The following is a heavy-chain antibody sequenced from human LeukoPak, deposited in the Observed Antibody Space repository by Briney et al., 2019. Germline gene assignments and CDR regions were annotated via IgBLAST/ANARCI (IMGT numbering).Heavy chain of an antibody. CDR1: GYTFTGYH. CDR2: INPKSGDT. CDR3: ARPLYDSGSYYNVGWFDP. J-gene: IGHJ5*02. V-gene: IGHV1-2*02. Sequence: GASVKASCKASGYTFTGYHMHWVRQAPGQGLEWLGWINPKSGDTNYAQKFQGRVTMTRDTSLNTAYMELSRLRSDDTAIYYCARPLYDSGSYYNVGWFDPWGQGTLVTVSS. D-gene: IGHD3-10*01.